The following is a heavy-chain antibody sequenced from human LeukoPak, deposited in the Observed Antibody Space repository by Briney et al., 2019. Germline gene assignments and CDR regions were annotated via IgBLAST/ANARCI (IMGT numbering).Heavy chain of an antibody. D-gene: IGHD3-10*01. CDR1: GGSFSGYY. V-gene: IGHV4-34*01. Sequence: SETLSLTCAVYGGSFSGYYWSWIRQPPGKGLEWIGEINHSGSTNYNPSLKSRVTISVDTSKNQFSLKLSSVTAADTAVYYCARKYYYGLGSYYYWGQGTLVTVSS. CDR2: INHSGST. J-gene: IGHJ4*02. CDR3: ARKYYYGLGSYYY.